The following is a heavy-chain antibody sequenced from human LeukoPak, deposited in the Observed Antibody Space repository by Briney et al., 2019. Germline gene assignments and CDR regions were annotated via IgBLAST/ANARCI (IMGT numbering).Heavy chain of an antibody. CDR2: IKPDGDTT. D-gene: IGHD4-17*01. CDR1: GFSFNTYW. Sequence: GGSLRLSCTASGFSFNTYWMTWVRQAPGKGLEWVANIKPDGDTTNFLDSVKGRFTISRDNAKSSLHLQMNGLTAEDTAVYYCSRGPSTTLTTFWGQGTMVTVSS. CDR3: SRGPSTTLTTF. V-gene: IGHV3-7*01. J-gene: IGHJ4*02.